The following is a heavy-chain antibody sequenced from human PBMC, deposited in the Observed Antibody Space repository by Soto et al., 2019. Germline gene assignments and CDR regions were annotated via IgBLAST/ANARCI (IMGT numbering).Heavy chain of an antibody. CDR1: GGSISSSSYY. V-gene: IGHV4-39*01. D-gene: IGHD6-19*01. CDR2: IYYSGST. CDR3: AFYKGIAVAGTPN. J-gene: IGHJ4*02. Sequence: SETLSLTCTVSGGSISSSSYYWGWIRQPPGKGLEWIGSIYYSGSTYYNPSLKSRVTISVDTSKNQFPLKLSSVTAADTAVYYCAFYKGIAVAGTPNWGQGTLVTVSS.